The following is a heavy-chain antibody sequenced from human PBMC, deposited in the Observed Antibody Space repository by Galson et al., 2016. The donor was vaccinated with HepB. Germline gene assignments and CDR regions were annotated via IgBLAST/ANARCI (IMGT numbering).Heavy chain of an antibody. V-gene: IGHV3-48*03. J-gene: IGHJ4*02. D-gene: IGHD4-11*01. CDR1: GFTFSSYA. CDR3: VTGLTTSEH. CDR2: IDNSGGAI. Sequence: SLRLSCAASGFTFSSYAMNWVRQAPGKGLEWISYIDNSGGAIYYSDSVRGRFTISRDNAKNSLYLQMNSLSDEDTAVYYCVTGLTTSEHWGQGTLVTVSS.